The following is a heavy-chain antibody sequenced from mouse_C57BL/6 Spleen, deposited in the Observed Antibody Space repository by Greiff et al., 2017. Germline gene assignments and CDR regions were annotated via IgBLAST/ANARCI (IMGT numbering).Heavy chain of an antibody. CDR3: ARGGIVTLDY. D-gene: IGHD2-5*01. Sequence: EVMLVESEGGLVQPGSSMKLSCTASGFTFSDYYMAWVRQVPEKGLEWVANINYDGSSTYYLDSLKSRFIISRDNAKNILYLQMSSLKSEDTATYYCARGGIVTLDYWGQGTTLTVSS. V-gene: IGHV5-16*01. J-gene: IGHJ2*01. CDR1: GFTFSDYY. CDR2: INYDGSST.